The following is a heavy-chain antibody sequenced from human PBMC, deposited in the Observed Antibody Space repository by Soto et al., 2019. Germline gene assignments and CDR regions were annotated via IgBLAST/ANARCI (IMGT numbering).Heavy chain of an antibody. CDR3: ARDLEFRDGNISHHDY. CDR2: IFPIFDRA. CDR1: GGTFNSHT. Sequence: SVKVSCKASGGTFNSHTFNWVRQAPGQGLEWMGGIFPIFDRANYAQKFRGRLTITADESTRTVYLELSSLRSDDTAVYYCARDLEFRDGNISHHDYWGQGTLVTVSS. V-gene: IGHV1-69*13. D-gene: IGHD3-10*01. J-gene: IGHJ4*02.